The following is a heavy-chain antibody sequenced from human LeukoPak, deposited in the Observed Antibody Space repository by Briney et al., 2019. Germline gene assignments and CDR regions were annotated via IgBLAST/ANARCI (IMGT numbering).Heavy chain of an antibody. J-gene: IGHJ5*02. Sequence: ASVKVSCKASGYTFTSYGISWVRQAPGQGLEWMGWISAYNGNTNYAQKLQGRVTMTTDTSTSTAYMELRSLRSDDTAVYYCARETPDTMVRGVIRGRWFDPWGQGTLVTVSS. CDR3: ARETPDTMVRGVIRGRWFDP. CDR1: GYTFTSYG. V-gene: IGHV1-18*01. CDR2: ISAYNGNT. D-gene: IGHD3-10*01.